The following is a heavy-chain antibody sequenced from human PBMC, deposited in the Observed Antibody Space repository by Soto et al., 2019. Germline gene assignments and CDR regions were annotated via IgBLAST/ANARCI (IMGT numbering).Heavy chain of an antibody. CDR3: AKGSWARHHSYYGMDV. CDR1: GFRFSSYG. V-gene: IGHV3-23*01. Sequence: GGSLRLSCRTSGFRFSSYGMHWVRQAPGKGLEWVSAISGSGGSTYYADSVKGRFTISRDNSKNTLYLQMNSLRAEDTAVYYCAKGSWARHHSYYGMDVWGQGTTVTVCS. CDR2: ISGSGGST. J-gene: IGHJ6*02. D-gene: IGHD7-27*01.